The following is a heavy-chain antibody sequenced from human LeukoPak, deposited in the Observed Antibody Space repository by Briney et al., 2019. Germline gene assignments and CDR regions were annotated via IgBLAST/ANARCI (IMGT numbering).Heavy chain of an antibody. Sequence: PSETLSLTCAVYGGSFSGYYWSWIRQPPGKGLEWIGEINHSGSTNYNPSLKSRVTISVDTSKNQFSLKLSSVTAADTAVYYCARERHYYPCNSRFDYWGQGTLVTVSS. J-gene: IGHJ4*02. CDR3: ARERHYYPCNSRFDY. CDR1: GGSFSGYY. V-gene: IGHV4-34*01. CDR2: INHSGST. D-gene: IGHD3-22*01.